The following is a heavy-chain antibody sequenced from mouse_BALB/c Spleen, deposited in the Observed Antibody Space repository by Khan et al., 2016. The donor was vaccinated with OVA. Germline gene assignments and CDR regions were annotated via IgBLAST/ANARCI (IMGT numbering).Heavy chain of an antibody. CDR3: GRQYGHSPRDY. Sequence: EVELVESGGALVKPGGSLKLSCAAAGFTFSSFGMSWVRQTPDKRLEWVATISSGGSYPYYQDSVKGRFTISRDNAKNTLYLQMSSLRSEDTAMYYGGRQYGHSPRDYWGQGTSVTVSS. CDR2: ISSGGSYP. D-gene: IGHD2-1*01. CDR1: GFTFSSFG. V-gene: IGHV5-6*01. J-gene: IGHJ4*01.